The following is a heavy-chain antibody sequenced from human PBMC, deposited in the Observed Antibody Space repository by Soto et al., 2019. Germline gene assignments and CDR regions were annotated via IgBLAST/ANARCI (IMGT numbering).Heavy chain of an antibody. J-gene: IGHJ6*02. D-gene: IGHD2-15*01. CDR2: IYHSGST. CDR3: ASGGYCSGGSCYDPYYYYGMDV. V-gene: IGHV4-30-2*01. Sequence: SETLSLTCAVSGGSISSGGYSWSWIRQPPGKGLEWIGYIYHSGSTYYNPSLKSRVTISVDTSKNQFSLKLSSVTAADTAVYYCASGGYCSGGSCYDPYYYYGMDVWGQGTTVTVSS. CDR1: GGSISSGGYS.